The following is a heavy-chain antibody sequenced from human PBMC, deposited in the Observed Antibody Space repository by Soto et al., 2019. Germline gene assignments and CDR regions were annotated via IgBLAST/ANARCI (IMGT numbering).Heavy chain of an antibody. CDR2: IYYSGST. Sequence: SETLSLTCTVSGGSITSYYWSWIRQPPGKGLEWIGYIYYSGSTNYNPSLKSRVTISVDTSKNQFSLKLSSVTAADTAVYYCARDRGAAAGDYWGQGTLVTVSS. CDR1: GGSITSYY. J-gene: IGHJ4*02. D-gene: IGHD6-13*01. CDR3: ARDRGAAAGDY. V-gene: IGHV4-59*01.